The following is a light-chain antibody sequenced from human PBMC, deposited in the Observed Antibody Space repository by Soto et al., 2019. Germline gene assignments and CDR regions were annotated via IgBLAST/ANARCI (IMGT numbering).Light chain of an antibody. Sequence: QSELTQPPSVSGAPGQRVTISCTGSISNIGAGYDVHWYQQLPGTAPKLLIYNNNNRPSGVPDRFSGSKSGTSASLAITGLQAEDEADYYCQSYDSSLSGSVFGGGTKLTVL. CDR2: NNN. V-gene: IGLV1-40*01. CDR3: QSYDSSLSGSV. J-gene: IGLJ3*02. CDR1: ISNIGAGYD.